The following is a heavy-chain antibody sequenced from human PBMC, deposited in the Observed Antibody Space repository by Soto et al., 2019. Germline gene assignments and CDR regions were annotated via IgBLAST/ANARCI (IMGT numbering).Heavy chain of an antibody. J-gene: IGHJ4*02. D-gene: IGHD3-22*01. CDR3: TTDSYSSIIVVRFDY. V-gene: IGHV3-15*07. Sequence: PAGSLRLSCAASGFIFSNAWINWVRPPPGKGLEWVGRVKSKTDGGTSDYAAPVKGRFAVSRDDSRNMVYLQMNSLKTEDTGIYCCTTDSYSSIIVVRFDYWGQGTVVTVSS. CDR1: GFIFSNAW. CDR2: VKSKTDGGTS.